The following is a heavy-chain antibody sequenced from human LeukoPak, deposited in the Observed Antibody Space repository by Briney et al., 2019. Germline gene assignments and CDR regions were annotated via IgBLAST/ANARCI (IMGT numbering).Heavy chain of an antibody. CDR3: ARHGRDSSGYYESGY. CDR1: GYSFTSYW. Sequence: GESLKISCKGSGYSFTSYWIGWVRQMPGKGLEWMGIIFPGDSDTRYSPSFQGQALISADKSSSTAYLQWSSLKASDTAMYYCARHGRDSSGYYESGYWGQGTLVTVSS. V-gene: IGHV5-51*01. CDR2: IFPGDSDT. D-gene: IGHD3-22*01. J-gene: IGHJ4*02.